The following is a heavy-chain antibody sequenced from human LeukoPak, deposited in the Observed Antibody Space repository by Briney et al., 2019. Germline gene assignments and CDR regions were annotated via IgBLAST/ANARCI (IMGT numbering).Heavy chain of an antibody. Sequence: ASVKVSCKASGYRFTSYGISWVRQAPGQGLEWMGLISAYGNTNYAQNLQGRVTMTTDTSTSTAYMELRSLRSDDTAVYYCARGIIGYYFDYWGQGTLVTVSS. V-gene: IGHV1-18*01. J-gene: IGHJ4*02. CDR3: ARGIIGYYFDY. CDR1: GYRFTSYG. D-gene: IGHD2-15*01. CDR2: ISAYGNT.